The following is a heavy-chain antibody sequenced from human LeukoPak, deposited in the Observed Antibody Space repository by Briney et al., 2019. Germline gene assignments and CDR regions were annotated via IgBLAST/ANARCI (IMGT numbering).Heavy chain of an antibody. V-gene: IGHV4-34*01. J-gene: IGHJ6*02. Sequence: SETLSLTCAVSGGSFSGHYWTWIRQAPGKGLEWIGESTHTGSTNYNPSLKSRVTISVDTSKNQFSLKLSSVTAADTAVYYCARDLHYGDQNGGGYYYYYGMDVWGQGTTVTISS. CDR3: ARDLHYGDQNGGGYYYYYGMDV. CDR2: STHTGST. D-gene: IGHD4-17*01. CDR1: GGSFSGHY.